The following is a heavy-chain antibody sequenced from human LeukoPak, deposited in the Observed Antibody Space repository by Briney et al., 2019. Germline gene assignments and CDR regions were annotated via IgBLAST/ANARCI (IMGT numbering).Heavy chain of an antibody. V-gene: IGHV1-46*03. D-gene: IGHD3-22*01. CDR3: ARELSSGYYYFDY. CDR2: ISPGGVTT. CDR1: GYTLSTYY. Sequence: ASVKVSCKASGYTLSTYYIHWVRQAPGQGLEWMGIISPGGVTTSYAQKFQSRVTMTRDTSTSTVYMDLSSMRSEDTAVYYCARELSSGYYYFDYWGQGTLVTVSS. J-gene: IGHJ4*02.